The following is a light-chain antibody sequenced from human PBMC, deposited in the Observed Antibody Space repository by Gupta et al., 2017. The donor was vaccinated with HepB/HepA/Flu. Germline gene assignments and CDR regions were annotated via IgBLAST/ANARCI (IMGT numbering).Light chain of an antibody. CDR3: QASDNDNVM. CDR1: NGNIDDNY. J-gene: IGLJ3*02. CDR2: EDD. Sequence: MLTQPHSVSESPGRTVVISCTGNNGNIDDNYVQWYQQRPGRAPTIVIYEDDQRHSGVPDRFSGSVDGSSTSASLTISSLRAEDEDYYYSQASDNDNVMFGAGTKLTVL. V-gene: IGLV6-57*02.